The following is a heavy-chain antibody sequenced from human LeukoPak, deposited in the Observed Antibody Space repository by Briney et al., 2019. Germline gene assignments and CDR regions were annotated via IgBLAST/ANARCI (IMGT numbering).Heavy chain of an antibody. J-gene: IGHJ6*03. V-gene: IGHV4-4*09. Sequence: SETLSLTCTVSGGSISSYYWSWIRQPPGKGLEWIGYIYTSGSTNYNPSLKSRVTISVDTSKNQFSLKLSSVTAADTAVYYCARRSSDYYYYMDVWGKGITVTVSS. CDR3: ARRSSDYYYYMDV. CDR1: GGSISSYY. CDR2: IYTSGST.